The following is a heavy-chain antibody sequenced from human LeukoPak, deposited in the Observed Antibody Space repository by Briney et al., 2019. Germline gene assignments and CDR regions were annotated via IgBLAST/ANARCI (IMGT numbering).Heavy chain of an antibody. CDR2: IYYSGST. D-gene: IGHD3-10*01. Sequence: SETLSLTCTVSGGSISSSSYYWGWIRQPPGRGLEWIGSIYYSGSTYYNPSLKSRVTISVDTSENQFSLKLSSVTAADTAVYYCARSYYYYYFDYWGQGTLVTVSS. V-gene: IGHV4-39*01. J-gene: IGHJ4*02. CDR1: GGSISSSSYY. CDR3: ARSYYYYYFDY.